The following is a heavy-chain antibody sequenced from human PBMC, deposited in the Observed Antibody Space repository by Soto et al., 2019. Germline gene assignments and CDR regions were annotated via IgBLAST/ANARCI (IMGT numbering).Heavy chain of an antibody. D-gene: IGHD2-15*01. J-gene: IGHJ3*02. Sequence: ASVKVSCKASGGTFSSYAISWVRQAPGQGLEWMGGIIPIFGNTGYAQNLQGRVTTTRDTSISTAYMELNSLTSDDTAVYYCARGQQLLLNSDAFDIWGQGTMVTVSS. CDR2: IIPIFGNT. CDR3: ARGQQLLLNSDAFDI. CDR1: GGTFSSYA. V-gene: IGHV1-8*02.